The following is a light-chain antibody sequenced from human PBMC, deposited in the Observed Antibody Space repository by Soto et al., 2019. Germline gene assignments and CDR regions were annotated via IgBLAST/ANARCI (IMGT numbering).Light chain of an antibody. Sequence: DIQMTQSPSSISAALGDRVTITCRASQSISTYLHWYQVKPGQAPKLLIFETSRLQSGVPSRFSGSGSGTHFTLTISSLQPEDFAAYYCQQTFSTFISFGGGTQVDI. J-gene: IGKJ4*01. V-gene: IGKV1-39*01. CDR3: QQTFSTFIS. CDR2: ETS. CDR1: QSISTY.